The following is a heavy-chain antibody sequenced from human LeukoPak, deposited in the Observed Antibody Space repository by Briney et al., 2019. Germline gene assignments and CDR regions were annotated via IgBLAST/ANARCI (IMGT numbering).Heavy chain of an antibody. CDR3: ASYAASYYYGSGDNWFDP. J-gene: IGHJ5*02. Sequence: SETLSLTCTVSGGSISSYYWSWIRQPPGEGLEWIGYIYYSGSTNYNPSLKSRVTISVDTSKNQFSLKPSSVTAADTAVYYCASYAASYYYGSGDNWFDPWGQGTLVTVSS. D-gene: IGHD3-10*01. CDR2: IYYSGST. V-gene: IGHV4-59*01. CDR1: GGSISSYY.